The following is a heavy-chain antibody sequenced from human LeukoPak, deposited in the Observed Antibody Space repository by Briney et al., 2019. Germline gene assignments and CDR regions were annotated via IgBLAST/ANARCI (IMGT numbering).Heavy chain of an antibody. V-gene: IGHV4-59*08. CDR3: ARFIDYYDSSGYLDAFDI. CDR2: IYYSGST. D-gene: IGHD3-22*01. CDR1: GGSISSYY. J-gene: IGHJ3*02. Sequence: SETLSLTCTVSGGSISSYYWSWIRQPPGKGLEWIGYIYYSGSTNYNPSLKSRVTISVDTSKNQFSLKLSSVTAADTAVYYCARFIDYYDSSGYLDAFDIWGQGTMVTVSS.